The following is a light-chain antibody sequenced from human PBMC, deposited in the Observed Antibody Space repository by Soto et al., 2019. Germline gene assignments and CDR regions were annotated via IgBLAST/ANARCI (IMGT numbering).Light chain of an antibody. V-gene: IGLV2-14*01. Sequence: QSALTQPASVSGSPGQSITISCTGTISDIGGYNFISWYQHHPGKAPKLVIYDVNNRPSGISYRFSGSKSGNTASLTISGLQAEDEADYYCASYAGSNNLVLFGGGTQLTVL. J-gene: IGLJ7*01. CDR1: ISDIGGYNF. CDR2: DVN. CDR3: ASYAGSNNLVL.